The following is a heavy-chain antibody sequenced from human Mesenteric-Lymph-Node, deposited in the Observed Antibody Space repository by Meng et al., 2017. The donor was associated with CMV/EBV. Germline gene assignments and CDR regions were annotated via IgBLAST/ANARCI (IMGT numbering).Heavy chain of an antibody. CDR1: GGSFSGYY. V-gene: IGHV4-34*01. Sequence: SETLSLTCAVYGGSFSGYYWGWSRQPPGKGLEWIGNIYHSGNTYYNPSLKSRVTISVDTSKNQFSLKLSSVTAADTAVYYCATSTGPANAPFDPWGQGTLVTVSS. J-gene: IGHJ5*02. CDR3: ATSTGPANAPFDP. CDR2: IYHSGNT. D-gene: IGHD2-8*02.